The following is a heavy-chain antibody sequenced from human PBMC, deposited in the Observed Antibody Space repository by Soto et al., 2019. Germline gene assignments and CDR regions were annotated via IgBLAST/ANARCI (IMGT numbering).Heavy chain of an antibody. CDR1: GNTFTNFG. CDR2: ISAYTDDP. D-gene: IGHD2-2*01. J-gene: IGHJ5*02. Sequence: QGQLVQSGAEVKKPGASVKVSCTASGNTFTNFGVTWVRQAPGQGLEWMGWISAYTDDPNYAQKFQGRVTMTIDTSASTASLDLRSLTSDDTAVYYCARVIPGAEAWFDPWGQGTLVTVSS. CDR3: ARVIPGAEAWFDP. V-gene: IGHV1-18*01.